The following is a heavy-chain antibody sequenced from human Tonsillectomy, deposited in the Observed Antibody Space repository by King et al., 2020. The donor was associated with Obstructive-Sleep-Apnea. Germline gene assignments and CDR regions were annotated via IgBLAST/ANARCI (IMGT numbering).Heavy chain of an antibody. CDR3: AKNEPYSSRWYSSLNYYYYGMDV. J-gene: IGHJ6*02. Sequence: VQLVESGGGVVQPGRSLRLSYAASGFTFSSYGMHWVRQDPGKGLEWVAFVRYDGSNKYYADSVKGRFTISRDNSNNTLYLQMNSLRAEDTAVYYCAKNEPYSSRWYSSLNYYYYGMDVWGQGTTVTVSS. CDR2: VRYDGSNK. D-gene: IGHD6-13*01. V-gene: IGHV3-30*02. CDR1: GFTFSSYG.